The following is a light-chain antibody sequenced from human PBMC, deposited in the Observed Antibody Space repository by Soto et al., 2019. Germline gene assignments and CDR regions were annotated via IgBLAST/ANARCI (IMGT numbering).Light chain of an antibody. V-gene: IGKV3-20*01. CDR3: QVYGNSPMFT. J-gene: IGKJ3*01. CDR2: VSS. CDR1: QRIAGNF. Sequence: EVVLTQSPGTLSFSPGDTAALSCRASQRIAGNFLAWYQQKPDRAPRLLIYVSSYRASGIPDRFTCSGSGTDFTLTISRLEPDDFAVYLCQVYGNSPMFTFGPGTRVEIK.